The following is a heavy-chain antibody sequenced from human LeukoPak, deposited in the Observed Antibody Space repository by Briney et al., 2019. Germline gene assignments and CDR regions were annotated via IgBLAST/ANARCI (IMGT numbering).Heavy chain of an antibody. D-gene: IGHD2-21*02. J-gene: IGHJ6*03. Sequence: SETLSLTCAVSGVSISSYYWSWIRQPPGKGLEWIGYIYYSGSTNYNPSLKSRVTISVDTSKNQFSLKLSSVTAADTAVYYCARGPPTALFGSYYYMDVWGKGTTVTVSS. CDR1: GVSISSYY. CDR2: IYYSGST. CDR3: ARGPPTALFGSYYYMDV. V-gene: IGHV4-59*08.